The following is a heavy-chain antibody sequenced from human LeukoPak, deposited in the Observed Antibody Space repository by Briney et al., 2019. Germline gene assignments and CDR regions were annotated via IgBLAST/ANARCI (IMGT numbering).Heavy chain of an antibody. V-gene: IGHV4-61*02. CDR2: IYTSGST. CDR1: GGSISSGSYY. CDR3: ARGVVGFEVRDFWSGPSGPVQI. D-gene: IGHD3-3*01. Sequence: PSETLSLTCTVSGGSISSGSYYWSWIRQPAGKGLEWIGRIYTSGSTNYNPSLKSRVTISVDTSKNQFSLKLSSVTAADTAVYYCARGVVGFEVRDFWSGPSGPVQIWGQGTMVTVSS. J-gene: IGHJ3*02.